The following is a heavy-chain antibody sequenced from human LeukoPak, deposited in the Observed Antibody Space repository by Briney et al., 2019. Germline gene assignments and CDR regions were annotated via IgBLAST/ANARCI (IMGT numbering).Heavy chain of an antibody. CDR1: IYSLTIYA. D-gene: IGHD5-12*01. CDR2: FSGRGDGT. Sequence: GGSLRLSCAASIYSLTIYAVSWVRNAPGQGVECVSGFSGRGDGTYYADSVRGRFTISRDNSKNTLYLQMNRLRAEDTAVYYCAKDRASPGFNLFDPWGQGTLVTVSS. CDR3: AKDRASPGFNLFDP. J-gene: IGHJ5*02. V-gene: IGHV3-23*01.